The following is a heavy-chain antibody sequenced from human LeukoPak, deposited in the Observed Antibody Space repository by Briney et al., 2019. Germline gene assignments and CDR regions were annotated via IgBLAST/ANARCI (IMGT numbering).Heavy chain of an antibody. Sequence: ASVKVSCKASGYTFSSYYIHWVRQAPGQGLAWMGIINLSAGSTSYAQRFQGRVTMTRDTSTSTVHMELSSLRSEDTAVYYCARVPVLMVYAVPPGYYYYYMDVWGKGTTVTVSS. J-gene: IGHJ6*03. CDR2: INLSAGST. CDR1: GYTFSSYY. D-gene: IGHD2-8*01. CDR3: ARVPVLMVYAVPPGYYYYYMDV. V-gene: IGHV1-46*01.